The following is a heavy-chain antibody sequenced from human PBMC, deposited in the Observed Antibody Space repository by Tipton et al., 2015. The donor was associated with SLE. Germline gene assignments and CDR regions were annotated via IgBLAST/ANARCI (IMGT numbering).Heavy chain of an antibody. Sequence: TLSLTCAVYGGSFSGYYWSWIRQPPGKGLEWIGEINHSGSTNYNPSLKSRVTISVDTSKNQFSLKLSSVTAADTAVYYCARRVETFGAPDCWGQGTLVTVSS. D-gene: IGHD3-3*01. CDR3: ARRVETFGAPDC. V-gene: IGHV4-34*01. CDR1: GGSFSGYY. CDR2: INHSGST. J-gene: IGHJ4*02.